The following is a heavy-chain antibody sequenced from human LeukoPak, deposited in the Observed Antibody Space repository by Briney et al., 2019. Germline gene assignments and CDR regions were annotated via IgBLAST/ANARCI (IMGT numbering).Heavy chain of an antibody. V-gene: IGHV3-21*01. Sequence: GGSLRLSCAASGFTFSSYSMNWVRQAPGKGLEWVSSISSSSSYIYYADSVEGRFTISRDNAKNSLYLQMNSLRAEDTAVYYCARESEDYYYYYGMDVWGQGTTVTVSS. CDR3: ARESEDYYYYYGMDV. CDR1: GFTFSSYS. J-gene: IGHJ6*02. CDR2: ISSSSSYI.